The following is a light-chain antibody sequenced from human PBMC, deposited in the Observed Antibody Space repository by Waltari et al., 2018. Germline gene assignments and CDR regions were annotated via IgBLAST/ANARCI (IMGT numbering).Light chain of an antibody. Sequence: EIVLTQSPATLSLSPGERATLSCSASQSVSSYLLWYQQKPGQAPRLLIYDASNRATGIPARFSGSGSGTDFTLIIRSLEPEDFAVYYCQKRSNWPITFGQGTRLEI. V-gene: IGKV3-11*01. J-gene: IGKJ5*01. CDR3: QKRSNWPIT. CDR1: QSVSSY. CDR2: DAS.